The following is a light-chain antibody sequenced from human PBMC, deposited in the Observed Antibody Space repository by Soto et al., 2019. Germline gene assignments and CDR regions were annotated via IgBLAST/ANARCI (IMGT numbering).Light chain of an antibody. CDR3: QQYNNWPPLT. V-gene: IGKV3-15*01. J-gene: IGKJ4*01. CDR1: QSVSSRS. CDR2: GAS. Sequence: EIVLTQSPGTLSLSPGERATLSCRASQSVSSRSLAWYQQKPGQAPRLLIYGASTRATGIPARFSGSGSGTEFTLTISSLQSEDFAVYYCQQYNNWPPLTFGGGTKVDIK.